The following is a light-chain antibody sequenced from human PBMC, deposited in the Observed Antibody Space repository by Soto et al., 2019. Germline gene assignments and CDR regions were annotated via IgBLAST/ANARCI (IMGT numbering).Light chain of an antibody. CDR2: DAS. V-gene: IGKV3-11*01. J-gene: IGKJ5*01. Sequence: EIVLTQSPATLSLSPGERATLSCRASQSVKTFLVWYQQRPGQAPRLLIHDASHRAAGIPARFSGSGFGTDFPPPNRSLRPEDAAVYYCQQRSNWPPITFGQGTRLEIK. CDR3: QQRSNWPPIT. CDR1: QSVKTF.